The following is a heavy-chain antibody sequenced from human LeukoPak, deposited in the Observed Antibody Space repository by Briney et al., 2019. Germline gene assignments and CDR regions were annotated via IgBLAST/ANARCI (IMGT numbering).Heavy chain of an antibody. V-gene: IGHV3-21*01. D-gene: IGHD3-16*01. CDR2: ISCSSSYI. J-gene: IGHJ3*02. Sequence: GGSLRLSCAASGFTFSSYSMNWVRQAPGRGLEWVSSISCSSSYIYYADSVKGRFTISRDNAKNSLYLQMNSLRAEDTAVYYCARHRDYVPDIWGQGTMVTVSS. CDR3: ARHRDYVPDI. CDR1: GFTFSSYS.